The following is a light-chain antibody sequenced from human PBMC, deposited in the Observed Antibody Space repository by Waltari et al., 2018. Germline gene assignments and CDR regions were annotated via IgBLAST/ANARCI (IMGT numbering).Light chain of an antibody. CDR2: GAS. CDR3: QHYLRLPVT. CDR1: QSVSRA. V-gene: IGKV3-20*01. Sequence: EIVLTQSPGTLSLSLGERATVSCRASQSVSRALAWYQQKPGQAPRLLIDGASTRATGSPDRFSGSGSGTDFSLTISRVEPDDFAVYYCQHYLRLPVTFGQGTTVEI. J-gene: IGKJ1*01.